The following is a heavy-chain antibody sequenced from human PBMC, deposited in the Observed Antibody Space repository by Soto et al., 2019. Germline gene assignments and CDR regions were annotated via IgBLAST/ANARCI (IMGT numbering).Heavy chain of an antibody. CDR3: ARHRYYDFWSGYYTFDY. D-gene: IGHD3-3*01. Sequence: ASVKVSCKASGYTFTSYGISWVRQAPGQGLEWMGWISAYNGNTNYAQKLQGRVTMTTDTSTSTAYMELRSLRSDDTAVYYCARHRYYDFWSGYYTFDYWGQGTLVTVS. J-gene: IGHJ4*02. V-gene: IGHV1-18*01. CDR2: ISAYNGNT. CDR1: GYTFTSYG.